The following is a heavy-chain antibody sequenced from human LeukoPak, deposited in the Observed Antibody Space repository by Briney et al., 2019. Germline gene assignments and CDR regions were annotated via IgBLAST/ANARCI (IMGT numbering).Heavy chain of an antibody. CDR3: ARGEGLGTTNGGYYFAY. Sequence: GGSLRLSCANSGFTFSNYWMSWVRRAPGKGLEWVANIKQDGSDKYYVDSVKGRFTISRDNAKNSLYLQMNTLRAEDTAVYYCARGEGLGTTNGGYYFAYWGQGSLVIVSS. V-gene: IGHV3-7*01. CDR1: GFTFSNYW. J-gene: IGHJ4*02. D-gene: IGHD1-26*01. CDR2: IKQDGSDK.